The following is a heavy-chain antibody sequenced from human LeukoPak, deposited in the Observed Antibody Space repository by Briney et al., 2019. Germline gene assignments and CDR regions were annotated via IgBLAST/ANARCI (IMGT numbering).Heavy chain of an antibody. CDR3: ARDLTGTYYYDSSGYQTTY. V-gene: IGHV1-2*02. CDR1: GYTFTGYY. J-gene: IGHJ4*02. D-gene: IGHD3-22*01. CDR2: INPNSGGT. Sequence: GASVKVSCKASGYTFTGYYMHWVRQAPGQGLEWMGWINPNSGGTNYAQKFQGRVTMTRDTSISTAYMELSRLRSDDTAVYYCARDLTGTYYYDSSGYQTTYWGQGTLVTVSS.